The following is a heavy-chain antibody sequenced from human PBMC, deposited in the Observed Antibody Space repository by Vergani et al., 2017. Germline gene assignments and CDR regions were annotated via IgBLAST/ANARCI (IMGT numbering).Heavy chain of an antibody. CDR1: GGSISSGGYY. CDR3: ARIGGLATRSYYYYFGMDV. J-gene: IGHJ6*02. Sequence: QVQLQESGPGLVKPSQTLSLTCTVSGGSISSGGYYWSWIRQHPGKGLEWIGYIYYSGSTYYNPSLKSRVTISVDTSKNQFSLKLSSVTAADTAVYYCARIGGLATRSYYYYFGMDVWGQGTTVTVSS. D-gene: IGHD2-15*01. V-gene: IGHV4-31*03. CDR2: IYYSGST.